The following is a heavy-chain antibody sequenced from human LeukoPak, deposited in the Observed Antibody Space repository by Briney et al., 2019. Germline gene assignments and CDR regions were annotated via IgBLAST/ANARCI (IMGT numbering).Heavy chain of an antibody. CDR2: VYRSGNG. Sequence: SETLSLTCAIYGGSFSGYYWSWIRQPAGKGLEWIGRVYRSGNGNYNPSLQSRVTMSVDTSKNQISLRLRSVTAADTAVYYCARDDFEYSVHYGMDVWGQGTAVTVSS. D-gene: IGHD3-9*01. CDR3: ARDDFEYSVHYGMDV. CDR1: GGSFSGYY. J-gene: IGHJ6*02. V-gene: IGHV4-4*07.